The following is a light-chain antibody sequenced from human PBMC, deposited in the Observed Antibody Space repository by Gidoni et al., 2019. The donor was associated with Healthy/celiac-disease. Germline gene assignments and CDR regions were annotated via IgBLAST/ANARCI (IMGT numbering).Light chain of an antibody. CDR1: SSDAGGYHY. V-gene: IGLV2-14*03. J-gene: IGLJ1*01. CDR3: SSYTSSSPLYV. Sequence: QSALTEPASVSGSPGESITISCTGTSSDAGGYHYVSWYQQHPGKAPKLMIYDVSNRPSGVSNRFSGSKSGNTASLTISGLQAEDEADYYSSSYTSSSPLYVFGTGTKVTV. CDR2: DVS.